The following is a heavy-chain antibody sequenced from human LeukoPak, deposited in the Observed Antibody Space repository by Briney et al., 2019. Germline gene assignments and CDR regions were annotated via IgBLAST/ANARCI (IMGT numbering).Heavy chain of an antibody. Sequence: SETLSLTCAVYGGSFSGYYWSWIRQPPGKGLEWIGEINHSGSTNYNPSLKSRVTISVDTSKNQFSLKLTSVTAADTAVYYCARGSKSRSFGVVKVYNWFDPWGLGTLVTVSS. CDR1: GGSFSGYY. V-gene: IGHV4-34*01. CDR3: ARGSKSRSFGVVKVYNWFDP. CDR2: INHSGST. D-gene: IGHD3-3*01. J-gene: IGHJ5*02.